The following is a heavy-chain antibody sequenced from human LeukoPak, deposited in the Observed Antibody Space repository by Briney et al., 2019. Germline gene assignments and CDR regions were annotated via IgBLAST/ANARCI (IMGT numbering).Heavy chain of an antibody. J-gene: IGHJ2*01. V-gene: IGHV3-73*01. CDR3: TRRQSQGGTTYWYFDL. CDR2: IRSKTNRYAT. CDR1: GLTFSDSA. D-gene: IGHD1-1*01. Sequence: PGGSLRLSCAASGLTFSDSAMHWVRQASGKGLEWVGRIRSKTNRYATAYAASVKGRYTISRDDSKNTAYLEMNSLQTEDTAVYYCTRRQSQGGTTYWYFDLWGRGTQVTVSS.